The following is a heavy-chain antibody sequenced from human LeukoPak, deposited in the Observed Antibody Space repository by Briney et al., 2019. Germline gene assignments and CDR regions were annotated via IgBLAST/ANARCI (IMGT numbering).Heavy chain of an antibody. D-gene: IGHD4-17*01. CDR3: AKGGDYGDYDATPFDY. CDR1: GFTFSSYG. V-gene: IGHV3-23*01. Sequence: GGSLRLSCGASGFTFSSYGMSWVRQAPGKGLEWVSGISGSGGGTYYADSVKGRFTISRDNSKNTLYLQMNSLWAEDTAVYYCAKGGDYGDYDATPFDYWGQGTLVTVSS. J-gene: IGHJ4*02. CDR2: ISGSGGGT.